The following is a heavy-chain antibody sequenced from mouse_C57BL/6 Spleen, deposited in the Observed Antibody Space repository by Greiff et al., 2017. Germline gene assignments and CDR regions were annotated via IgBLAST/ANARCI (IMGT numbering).Heavy chain of an antibody. CDR3: ARGDGYFPFDY. CDR2: IYPSDSET. V-gene: IGHV1-61*01. D-gene: IGHD2-3*01. J-gene: IGHJ2*01. Sequence: VKQSCKASGYTFTSYWMDWVKQRPGQGLEWIGNIYPSDSETHYNQKFKDKATLTVDKSSNTAYMQLRSLTSEDSAVYYCARGDGYFPFDYWGQGTTLTVSS. CDR1: GYTFTSYW.